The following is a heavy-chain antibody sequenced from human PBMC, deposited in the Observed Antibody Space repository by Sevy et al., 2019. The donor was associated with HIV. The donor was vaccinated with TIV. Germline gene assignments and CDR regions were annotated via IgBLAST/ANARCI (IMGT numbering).Heavy chain of an antibody. V-gene: IGHV3-72*01. J-gene: IGHJ6*02. CDR1: GFTFSDHY. Sequence: GGSLRLSCAASGFTFSDHYMDWVRQAPGKGLERIGRSRNKANSYTTEYAASVKGRFTISRDESKNSLYLQMNSLKSEDTAIYYCTRALIVVAGFFRYYHGMDVWGQGTTVTVSS. D-gene: IGHD6-19*01. CDR2: SRNKANSYTT. CDR3: TRALIVVAGFFRYYHGMDV.